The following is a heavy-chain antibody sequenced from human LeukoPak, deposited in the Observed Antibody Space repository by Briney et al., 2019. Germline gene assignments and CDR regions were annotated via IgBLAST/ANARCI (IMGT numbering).Heavy chain of an antibody. V-gene: IGHV4-38-2*02. CDR3: ARDLRSGTPEDAFDI. D-gene: IGHD1-14*01. CDR1: GGSISSYY. CDR2: IYHSGST. J-gene: IGHJ3*02. Sequence: SETLSLTCTVSGGSISSYYWGWIRQPPGKGLEWIGSIYHSGSTYYNPSLKSQVTISVDTSKNQFSLKLSSVTAADTAVYYCARDLRSGTPEDAFDIWGQGTMVTVSS.